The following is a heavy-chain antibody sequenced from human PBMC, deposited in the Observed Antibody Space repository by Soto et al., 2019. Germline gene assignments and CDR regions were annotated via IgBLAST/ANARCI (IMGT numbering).Heavy chain of an antibody. CDR3: IRDDIGVGIDY. CDR1: GFTFSTYW. V-gene: IGHV3-74*03. J-gene: IGHJ4*02. CDR2: INNDGSDT. Sequence: EVQLVESGGGLVQPGGSLRLSCAASGFTFSTYWMHWVRQAPGKGLMWVSHINNDGSDTTYADSVKGRFTISRDNAKKTVYLQMNSLRAEDTAVYYCIRDDIGVGIDYWGLGTLVTVSS. D-gene: IGHD1-26*01.